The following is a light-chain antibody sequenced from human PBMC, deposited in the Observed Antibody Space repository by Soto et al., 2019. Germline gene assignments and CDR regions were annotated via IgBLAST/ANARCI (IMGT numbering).Light chain of an antibody. CDR3: QQYGSSPA. Sequence: EIVLTQSPGTLSLSPGERATLSCRASQSVSSSYLAWYHQKPGQAPRLLIYGASSRATGIPDRFSGSGSGRDFTLTSSRLEPEDFAVYYCQQYGSSPAFGGGPKVEIK. CDR1: QSVSSSY. J-gene: IGKJ4*01. V-gene: IGKV3-20*01. CDR2: GAS.